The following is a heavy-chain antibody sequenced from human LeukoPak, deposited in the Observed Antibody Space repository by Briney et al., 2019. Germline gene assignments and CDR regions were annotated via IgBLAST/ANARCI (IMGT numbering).Heavy chain of an antibody. Sequence: SETLSLTCTVSGGSIISYYWSWIRQPPGKGLEWIGYIYYSGSTNYNPSLKSRVTISVDTSNNKFSLKLTSLTAADTAVYYCVRHLSAGRPAFDIWGQGTMVTVSS. CDR2: IYYSGST. CDR1: GGSIISYY. D-gene: IGHD2-15*01. V-gene: IGHV4-59*08. CDR3: VRHLSAGRPAFDI. J-gene: IGHJ3*02.